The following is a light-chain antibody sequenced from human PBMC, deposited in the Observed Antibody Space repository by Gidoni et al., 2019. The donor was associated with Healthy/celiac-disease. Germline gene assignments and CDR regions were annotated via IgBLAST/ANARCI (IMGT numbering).Light chain of an antibody. CDR2: DAS. CDR3: QQRSNWPPGVT. V-gene: IGKV3-11*01. CDR1: QSVSSY. J-gene: IGKJ3*01. Sequence: EIVLTQSPATLSLSPGERATLSCRASQSVSSYLAWYQQKPGQAPRLLFYDASNRATGIPARFSGSGSGTDFTLTISSLVPEDFAVYYCQQRSNWPPGVTFGPGTKVDIK.